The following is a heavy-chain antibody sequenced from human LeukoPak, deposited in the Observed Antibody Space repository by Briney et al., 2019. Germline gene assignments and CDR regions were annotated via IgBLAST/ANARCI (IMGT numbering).Heavy chain of an antibody. CDR3: ARGRATYCFDY. D-gene: IGHD2-21*01. Sequence: PGGSLRLSCAASGFTFSSYAMSWVRHVPGKGLEWVSSISASGGVTHYADSVKGRFTISRDNSKNTLYLQRSSLRAEDTAVYYCARGRATYCFDYWGQGTLATVSS. CDR2: ISASGGVT. V-gene: IGHV3-23*01. CDR1: GFTFSSYA. J-gene: IGHJ4*02.